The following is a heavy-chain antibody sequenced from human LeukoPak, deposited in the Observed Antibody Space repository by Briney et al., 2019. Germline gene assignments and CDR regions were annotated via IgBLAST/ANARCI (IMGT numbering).Heavy chain of an antibody. Sequence: GGSLRLSCAASGFTFSSYWMSWVRQAPGKGLEWVANIKQDGSEKNYVDSVKGRFIISRDNAKNSLYLQMNSLRAEDTAVYYCARGVEGWVWFGELLLDYWGQGTLVTVSS. CDR2: IKQDGSEK. J-gene: IGHJ4*02. CDR1: GFTFSSYW. CDR3: ARGVEGWVWFGELLLDY. V-gene: IGHV3-7*03. D-gene: IGHD3-10*01.